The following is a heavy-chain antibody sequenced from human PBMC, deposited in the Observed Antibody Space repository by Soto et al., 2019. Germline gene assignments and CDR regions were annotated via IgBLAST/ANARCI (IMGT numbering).Heavy chain of an antibody. CDR2: ISSSSSTI. J-gene: IGHJ4*02. V-gene: IGHV3-48*02. D-gene: IGHD2-21*02. Sequence: EVQLVESGGGLVQPGGSLRLSCAASGFTFRSYSMNWVRQAPGKGLEWVSYISSSSSTIYYADSVKGRFTISRDNAKNSLYLQMNSLRDEDTAVYYCARENGYCGGDCYSDEGFDYWGQGTLVTVSS. CDR1: GFTFRSYS. CDR3: ARENGYCGGDCYSDEGFDY.